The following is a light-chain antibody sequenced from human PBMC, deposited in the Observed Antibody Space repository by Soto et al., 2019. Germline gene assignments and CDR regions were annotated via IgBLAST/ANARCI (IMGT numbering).Light chain of an antibody. J-gene: IGKJ4*01. CDR3: QQAKSFPLT. CDR1: QNISSW. V-gene: IGKV1-12*01. Sequence: DIQMTQSPSSLSASVGDRVTITCRASQNISSWLAWYQQKPGTAPTLLIYAASSLQSGVPSRFRGSGSGTYFTLTISSLQHEDFPSYYCQQAKSFPLTFGGGPKVDI. CDR2: AAS.